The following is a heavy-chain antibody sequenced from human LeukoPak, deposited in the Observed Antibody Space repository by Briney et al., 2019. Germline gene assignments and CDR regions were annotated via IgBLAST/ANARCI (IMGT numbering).Heavy chain of an antibody. CDR3: ARGFYSGYDLMGFDY. CDR2: IYHSGST. CDR1: GYSISSGYY. D-gene: IGHD5-12*01. V-gene: IGHV4-38-2*02. J-gene: IGHJ4*02. Sequence: SETLSLTCTVSGYSISSGYYWGWIRQPPGKGLEWIGSIYHSGSTYYNPSLKSRVTISVDTSKNQFSLKLSSVTAADTAVYYCARGFYSGYDLMGFDYWGQGTLVTVSS.